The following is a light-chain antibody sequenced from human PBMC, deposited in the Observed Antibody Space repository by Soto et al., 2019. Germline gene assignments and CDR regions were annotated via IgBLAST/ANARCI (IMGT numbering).Light chain of an antibody. CDR1: SGHTSHG. Sequence: QSVLTQSPSASASLGASVKLTCTLSSGHTSHGIAWHQQQPEKGPRYLMKINSDGSHSKGDGIPDRFSGSRSGAEHYLTISSLQSEDEADYYCQTWGSGFVVFGGGTKVTVL. CDR3: QTWGSGFVV. V-gene: IGLV4-69*01. CDR2: INSDGSH. J-gene: IGLJ2*01.